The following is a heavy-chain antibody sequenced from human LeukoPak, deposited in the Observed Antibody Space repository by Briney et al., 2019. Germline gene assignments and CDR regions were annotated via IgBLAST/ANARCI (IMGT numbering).Heavy chain of an antibody. D-gene: IGHD4-17*01. V-gene: IGHV1-18*01. CDR2: ISAYNGNT. Sequence: ASVKVSCKASGYTFTSYGISWVRQAPGQGLEWRGWISAYNGNTNYAQKLQGRVTMTTDTSTSTAYMELRSLRSDDTAVYYCARVGDYGDALDAFDIWGQGTMVTVSS. CDR3: ARVGDYGDALDAFDI. J-gene: IGHJ3*02. CDR1: GYTFTSYG.